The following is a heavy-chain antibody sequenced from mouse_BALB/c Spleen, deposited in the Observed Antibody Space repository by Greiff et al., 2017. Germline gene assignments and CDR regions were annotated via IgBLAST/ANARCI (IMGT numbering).Heavy chain of an antibody. Sequence: QVQLKESGAELVRPGTSVKISCKASGYTFTNYWLGWVKQRPGHGLEWIGDIYPGGGYTNYNEKFKGKATLTADTSSSTAYMQLSSLTSEDSAVYFCARSEADEGFAYWGQGTLVTVSA. J-gene: IGHJ3*01. CDR3: ARSEADEGFAY. CDR1: GYTFTNYW. V-gene: IGHV1-63*02. CDR2: IYPGGGYT.